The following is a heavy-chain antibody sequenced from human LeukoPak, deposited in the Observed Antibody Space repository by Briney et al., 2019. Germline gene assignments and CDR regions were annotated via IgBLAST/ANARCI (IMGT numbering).Heavy chain of an antibody. V-gene: IGHV3-48*01. D-gene: IGHD1-26*01. Sequence: PGGSLRLSCAASGFTFSSYSMNWVRQAPGKGLEWISYISSSSNAIHYADSVKGRFTASRDNAKNSLYLQMNNLRAEDTAVYYCAKDRSGSYSRYYYYGMDVWGQGTTVTVSS. J-gene: IGHJ6*02. CDR1: GFTFSSYS. CDR2: ISSSSNAI. CDR3: AKDRSGSYSRYYYYGMDV.